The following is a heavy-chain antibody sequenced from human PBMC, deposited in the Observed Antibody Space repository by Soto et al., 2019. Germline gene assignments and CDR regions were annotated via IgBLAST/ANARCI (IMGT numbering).Heavy chain of an antibody. CDR3: ARDLWGYCGADCYPLDV. CDR2: MYNTGST. Sequence: SETLSLTCTVSGGSISSYYWSWIRQPPGKGLEWIGYMYNTGSTIYNPSLKSRVTISVDTSKNQFSLKLNSVTAADTAVYYCARDLWGYCGADCYPLDVWGQGTAVTVS. V-gene: IGHV4-59*01. CDR1: GGSISSYY. J-gene: IGHJ6*02. D-gene: IGHD2-21*02.